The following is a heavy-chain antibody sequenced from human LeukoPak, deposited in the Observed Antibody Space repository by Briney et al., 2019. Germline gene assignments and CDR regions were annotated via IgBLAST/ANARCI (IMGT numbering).Heavy chain of an antibody. Sequence: SSVNVSCKASLGTFSSYAISWVRQAPGQGLEWMGGIIPIFGTANYAQKFQGRVTITADESTSTAYMELSSLRSEDTAVYYCARGSEGGSYYNWFDPWGQGTLVTVSS. D-gene: IGHD1-26*01. CDR2: IIPIFGTA. J-gene: IGHJ5*02. V-gene: IGHV1-69*13. CDR3: ARGSEGGSYYNWFDP. CDR1: LGTFSSYA.